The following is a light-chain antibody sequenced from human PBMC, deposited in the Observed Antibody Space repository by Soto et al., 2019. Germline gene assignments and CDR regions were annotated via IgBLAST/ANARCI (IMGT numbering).Light chain of an antibody. J-gene: IGKJ4*01. CDR2: LGS. Sequence: MVMTQAPLSLSVTPGEPASISCRSNQTLLHSNRYNNLDWYLQKPGQSPQLLISLGSNRASGVPDRFSGSGSGTDFTLIISRVEAEDVGIYYCMQTLQTPLTFGGGTKVDIK. CDR1: QTLLHSNRYNN. V-gene: IGKV2-28*01. CDR3: MQTLQTPLT.